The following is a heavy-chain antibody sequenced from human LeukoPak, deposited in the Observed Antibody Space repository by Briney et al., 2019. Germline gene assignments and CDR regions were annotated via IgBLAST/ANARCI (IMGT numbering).Heavy chain of an antibody. CDR3: AKDMGFDWLYLDY. V-gene: IGHV3-43*02. J-gene: IGHJ4*02. Sequence: PGGSLRLSCAASGFTFDDYAMHWVRQAPGKGLEWVSFISGDGGSTYYAVSVKGRFTISRDNSKNSLYLQMNSLRTEDTALYYCAKDMGFDWLYLDYWGQGTLVTVSS. CDR2: ISGDGGST. D-gene: IGHD3-9*01. CDR1: GFTFDDYA.